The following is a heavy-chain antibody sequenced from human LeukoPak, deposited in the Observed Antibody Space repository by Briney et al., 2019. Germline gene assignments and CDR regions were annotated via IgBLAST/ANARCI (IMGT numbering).Heavy chain of an antibody. J-gene: IGHJ4*02. CDR2: ISAYNGNT. V-gene: IGHV1-18*01. CDR3: ARVVPYYYDSSGYSDY. Sequence: ASLKVSCKASGYTFTSYGISWVRQAPGQGLEWMGWISAYNGNTNYAQKLQGRVTMTTDTSTSTAYMELRSLRSDDTAVYYCARVVPYYYDSSGYSDYWGQGTLVTVSS. D-gene: IGHD3-22*01. CDR1: GYTFTSYG.